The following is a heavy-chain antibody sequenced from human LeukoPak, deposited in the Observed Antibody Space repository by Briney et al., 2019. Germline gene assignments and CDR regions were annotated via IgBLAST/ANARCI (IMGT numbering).Heavy chain of an antibody. CDR2: MNPNSGNT. V-gene: IGHV1-8*01. Sequence: GASVKVSCKASGYTFTSYDINWVRQATGQGLEWMGWMNPNSGNTGYAQKFQGRVTMTRNTSISTAYMELSSLRSEDTAVYYCARTSKADRARIQLWLPKNWFDPWGQGTLVTVSS. CDR1: GYTFTSYD. CDR3: ARTSKADRARIQLWLPKNWFDP. J-gene: IGHJ5*02. D-gene: IGHD5-18*01.